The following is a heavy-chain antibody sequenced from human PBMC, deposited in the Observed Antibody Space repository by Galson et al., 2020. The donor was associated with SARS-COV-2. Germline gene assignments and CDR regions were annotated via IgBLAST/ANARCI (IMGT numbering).Heavy chain of an antibody. Sequence: GGSLRLSCAVSGFIFSDSAMSWVRPTPGKGLEWVSAISAGGDTIYSADSVKGRFTISRDNSNNALYLQMNNLRVEDMALYYCAKGWVSLGYFDYWGQGTLVTVSA. V-gene: IGHV3-23*01. CDR3: AKGWVSLGYFDY. J-gene: IGHJ4*02. CDR1: GFIFSDSA. D-gene: IGHD6-13*01. CDR2: ISAGGDTI.